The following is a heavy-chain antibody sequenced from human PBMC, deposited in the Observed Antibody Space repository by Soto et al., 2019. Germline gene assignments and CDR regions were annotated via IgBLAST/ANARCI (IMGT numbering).Heavy chain of an antibody. J-gene: IGHJ4*02. D-gene: IGHD3-22*01. Sequence: SETLSLTCTVYGGCFSGYYWNWIRQPPGKGLEWIGEINHRGSTNYNPSPKSRVTISVDTSKNQFSLKLSSVTAADTAVYYCARNYYDSRSSYFDYWGPGTQVTVS. CDR1: GGCFSGYY. CDR3: ARNYYDSRSSYFDY. CDR2: INHRGST. V-gene: IGHV4-34*01.